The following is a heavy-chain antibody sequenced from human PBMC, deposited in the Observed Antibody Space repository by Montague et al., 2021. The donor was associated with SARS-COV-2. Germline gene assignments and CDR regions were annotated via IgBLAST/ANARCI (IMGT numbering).Heavy chain of an antibody. Sequence: SEILSLTCTVSGGSVSSYYWSWIRQSPGKGLQWLGYIYYSGSTDYNPSLKSRVTMSVDTSKNQLSLGLNSVTTADTAVYFCARAGGFYDYWSGYSSSAGFFDPWGQGVLVTVSS. J-gene: IGHJ5*02. CDR3: ARAGGFYDYWSGYSSSAGFFDP. V-gene: IGHV4-59*02. CDR2: IYYSGST. D-gene: IGHD3-3*01. CDR1: GGSVSSYY.